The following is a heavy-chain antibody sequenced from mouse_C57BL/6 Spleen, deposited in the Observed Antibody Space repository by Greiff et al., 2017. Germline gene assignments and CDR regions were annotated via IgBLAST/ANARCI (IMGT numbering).Heavy chain of an antibody. CDR1: GYTFTSYW. CDR2: LDPSDSYT. V-gene: IGHV1-50*01. J-gene: IGHJ4*01. D-gene: IGHD3-2*02. CDR3: ATGNGLVTAQARYAMDY. Sequence: QVQLQQPGAELVKPGASVQLSCKASGYTFTSYWMQWVKQRPGPGLEWIGELDPSDSYTNYNQKFKGQATLTVDTSSSTAYMQLSSLTSEDSAVYYCATGNGLVTAQARYAMDYWGQGTSGTVSS.